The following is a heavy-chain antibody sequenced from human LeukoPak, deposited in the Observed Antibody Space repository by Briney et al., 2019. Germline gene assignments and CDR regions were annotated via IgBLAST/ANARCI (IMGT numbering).Heavy chain of an antibody. Sequence: GGSLRLSCAASGFTVSSNYMSWVRQAPGKGLEWVSVIYSSGSTYYADSVKGRFTISRDNAKKSLYLQLKDLGAEDTAVYYCARDIPPVGRWLGDIPGTFDVWGQGTMVIVSS. CDR2: IYSSGST. D-gene: IGHD3-10*01. V-gene: IGHV3-53*01. CDR1: GFTVSSNY. J-gene: IGHJ3*01. CDR3: ARDIPPVGRWLGDIPGTFDV.